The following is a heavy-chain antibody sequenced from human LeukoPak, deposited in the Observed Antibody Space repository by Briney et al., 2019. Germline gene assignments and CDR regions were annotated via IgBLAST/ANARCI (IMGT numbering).Heavy chain of an antibody. V-gene: IGHV3-53*01. Sequence: GGSLRLSCAASGFTVSSNYMSWVRQAPGKGLEWVSVIYSGGSTYYADSVKGRFTISRDSARNSVYLQMNSLRADETAVYFCARFIASPGPDAFDIRGQGTLVTVPS. CDR2: IYSGGST. CDR1: GFTVSSNY. D-gene: IGHD6-13*01. J-gene: IGHJ3*02. CDR3: ARFIASPGPDAFDI.